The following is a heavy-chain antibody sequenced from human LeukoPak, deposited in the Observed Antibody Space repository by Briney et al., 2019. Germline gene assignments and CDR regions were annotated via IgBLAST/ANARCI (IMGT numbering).Heavy chain of an antibody. CDR1: GYSFSTHW. CDR2: IYPGDSDT. J-gene: IGHJ4*02. CDR3: ARQKNSETYWYYFDY. Sequence: GESLKISCKDSGYSFSTHWIGWVRQMPGKGLEWMGIIYPGDSDTRYSPSFQGHVTISADKSSHTAYLQWSSLKASDTAMYYCARQKNSETYWYYFDYWGQGTLVTVSS. D-gene: IGHD1-26*01. V-gene: IGHV5-51*01.